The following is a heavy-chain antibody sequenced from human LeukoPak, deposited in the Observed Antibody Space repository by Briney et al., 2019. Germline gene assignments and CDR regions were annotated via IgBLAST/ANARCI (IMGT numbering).Heavy chain of an antibody. V-gene: IGHV4-4*07. CDR2: IDTSGDT. CDR3: ARLWYSPIIDAFDI. CDR1: GGSITNYY. Sequence: SETLSLTCTVSGGSITNYYWSWIRQPAGKGLEWIGRIDTSGDTKYNPSLKRRVTISVDTSKNQFSLKLSSVTAADTAVYYCARLWYSPIIDAFDIWGQGAMVTVSS. D-gene: IGHD6-13*01. J-gene: IGHJ3*02.